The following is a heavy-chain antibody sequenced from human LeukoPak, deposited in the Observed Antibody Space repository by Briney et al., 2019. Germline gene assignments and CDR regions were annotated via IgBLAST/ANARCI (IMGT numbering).Heavy chain of an antibody. Sequence: PSETLSLTCTVSGGSISTYFWSWTRQPPGKGLEWIGYIYPSGSTNYNPSLKSRVTISVDTSKNQFSLKLSSVTAADTAVYYCASGGTRWRDAFDIWGQGTVVTVSS. CDR2: IYPSGST. V-gene: IGHV4-4*09. CDR1: GGSISTYF. J-gene: IGHJ3*02. CDR3: ASGGTRWRDAFDI. D-gene: IGHD1-7*01.